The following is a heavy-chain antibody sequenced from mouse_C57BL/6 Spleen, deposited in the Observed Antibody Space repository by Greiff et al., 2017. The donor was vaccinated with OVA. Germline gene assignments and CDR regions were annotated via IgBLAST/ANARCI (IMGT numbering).Heavy chain of an antibody. V-gene: IGHV1-55*01. Sequence: QVQLQQPGAELVEPGASVKMSCKASGYTFTSYWITWVKQRPGQGLEWIGDIYPGSGSTNYNEKFKSKATLTVDTSSSTAYMQLSSLTSEDSAVYYCARGSYDGYPFAYWGQGTLVTVSA. D-gene: IGHD2-3*01. CDR3: ARGSYDGYPFAY. CDR2: IYPGSGST. J-gene: IGHJ3*01. CDR1: GYTFTSYW.